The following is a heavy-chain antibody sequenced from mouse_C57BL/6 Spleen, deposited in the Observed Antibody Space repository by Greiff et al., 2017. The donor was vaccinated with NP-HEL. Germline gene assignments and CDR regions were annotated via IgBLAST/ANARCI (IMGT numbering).Heavy chain of an antibody. D-gene: IGHD4-1*01. Sequence: EVKLVESGGGLVKPGGSLKLSCAASGFTFSDYGMHWVRQAPEKGLEWVAYISSGSSTIYYADTVTGRFTISRDNAKNTLFLQMTSLRSEGAAMYYCARTLGWVDYWGQGTTLTVSS. CDR2: ISSGSSTI. J-gene: IGHJ2*01. CDR3: ARTLGWVDY. CDR1: GFTFSDYG. V-gene: IGHV5-17*01.